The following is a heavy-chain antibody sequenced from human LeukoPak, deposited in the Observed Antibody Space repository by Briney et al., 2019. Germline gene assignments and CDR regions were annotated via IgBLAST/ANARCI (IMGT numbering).Heavy chain of an antibody. Sequence: SQTLSLTCAISGDGVSSNSAAWNWIRQSPSRGLEWLGRTYYRSKWYNDYAVSVKSRITINPDTSKNQFSLQLNSVTPEDTAVYYCARENGRPYSGSWNFDYWGQGTLVTVSS. J-gene: IGHJ4*02. CDR2: TYYRSKWYN. CDR3: ARENGRPYSGSWNFDY. V-gene: IGHV6-1*01. D-gene: IGHD1-26*01. CDR1: GDGVSSNSAA.